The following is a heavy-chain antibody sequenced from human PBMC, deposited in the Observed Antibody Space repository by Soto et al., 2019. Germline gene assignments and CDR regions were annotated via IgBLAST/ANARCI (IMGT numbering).Heavy chain of an antibody. V-gene: IGHV3-21*01. CDR3: ARDIPCSSTSCYDYYYYYYGMDV. CDR1: GFTFSSYS. D-gene: IGHD2-2*01. Sequence: GSLRLSCAASGFTFSSYSMNWVRQAPGKGLEWVSSISSSSSYIYYADSVKGRFTISRDNAKNSLYLQMNSLRAEDTAVYYCARDIPCSSTSCYDYYYYYYGMDVWGQGTTVTVSS. CDR2: ISSSSSYI. J-gene: IGHJ6*02.